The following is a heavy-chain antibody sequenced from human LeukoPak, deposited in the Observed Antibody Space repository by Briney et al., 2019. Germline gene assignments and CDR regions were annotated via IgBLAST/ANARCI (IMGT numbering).Heavy chain of an antibody. CDR1: GGSFSGYY. CDR3: ARDTAPVGYYDFWSGYYSSAGGMDV. D-gene: IGHD3-3*01. CDR2: IYYSGST. V-gene: IGHV4-31*11. Sequence: PSETLSLTCAVYGGSFSGYYWSWIRQHPGKGLEWIGYIYYSGSTYYNPSLKSRVTISVDTSKNQFSLKLSSVTAADTAVYYCARDTAPVGYYDFWSGYYSSAGGMDVWGQGTTVTVSS. J-gene: IGHJ6*02.